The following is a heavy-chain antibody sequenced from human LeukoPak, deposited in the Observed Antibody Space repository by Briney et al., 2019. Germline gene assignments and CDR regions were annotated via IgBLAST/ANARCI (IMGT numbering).Heavy chain of an antibody. CDR3: ATLAENRDSGYYFDS. J-gene: IGHJ4*02. CDR2: ISASGAVT. CDR1: GFTFSSYD. D-gene: IGHD3-10*01. V-gene: IGHV3-23*01. Sequence: GGSLRRSCAASGFTFSSYDISWVRQAPGKGLEWVSVISASGAVTYYADSVKGRFTTSRDNAKSTLYLQMNSLRAEDTAVYYCATLAENRDSGYYFDSWGQGTLVTVSS.